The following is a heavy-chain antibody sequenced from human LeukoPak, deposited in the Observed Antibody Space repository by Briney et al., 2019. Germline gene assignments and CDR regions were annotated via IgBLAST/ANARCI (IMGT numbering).Heavy chain of an antibody. V-gene: IGHV3-48*03. CDR1: GFTFSSYE. CDR3: AELGITMIGGV. CDR2: ISSSGSTI. D-gene: IGHD3-10*02. J-gene: IGHJ6*04. Sequence: GGSLRLSCAASGFTFSSYEMNWVRQAPGKGLEWVSYISSSGSTIYYADSVKGRFTISRDNAKNSLDLQMNSLRAEDTAVYYCAELGITMIGGVWGKGTTVTISS.